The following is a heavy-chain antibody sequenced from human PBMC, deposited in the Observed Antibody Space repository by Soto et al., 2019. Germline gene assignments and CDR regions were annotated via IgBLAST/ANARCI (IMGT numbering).Heavy chain of an antibody. CDR3: TTDAGRGFPLPVVPAAPILGYYYYGMDV. V-gene: IGHV3-15*07. Sequence: GGSLRLSCAASGFTFSNAWMNWVRQAPGKGLEWVGRIKSKTDGGTTDYAAPVKGRFTISRDDSKNTLYLQMNSLKTEDTAVYYCTTDAGRGFPLPVVPAAPILGYYYYGMDVWGQGTTVTVSS. CDR2: IKSKTDGGTT. CDR1: GFTFSNAW. J-gene: IGHJ6*02. D-gene: IGHD2-2*01.